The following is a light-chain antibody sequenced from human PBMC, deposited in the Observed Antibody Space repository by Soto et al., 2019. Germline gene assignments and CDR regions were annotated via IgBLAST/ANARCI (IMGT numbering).Light chain of an antibody. V-gene: IGKV3-15*01. CDR2: GAS. J-gene: IGKJ1*01. Sequence: EIVRTRSPATLSVAPVEISSLSCMASQSISSNLAWYQQKPGQAPRLLIHGASTRAPGFPARFSGSGSGTDFTLTISSLQSEDFAVYYCQQYDNWPWTFGQGTRVDIK. CDR3: QQYDNWPWT. CDR1: QSISSN.